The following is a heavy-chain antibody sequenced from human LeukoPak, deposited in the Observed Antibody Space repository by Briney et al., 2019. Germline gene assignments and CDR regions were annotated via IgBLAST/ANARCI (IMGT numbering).Heavy chain of an antibody. V-gene: IGHV3-66*01. CDR3: ARDAPYYYDSSGYRLSYFDY. J-gene: IGHJ4*02. CDR1: GFTFRNYG. CDR2: IYSDGST. Sequence: GGSLRLSCAASGFTFRNYGMHWVRQAPGKGLEWISVIYSDGSTSYADSVKGRFTISRDNSKNTLFLQMNSLRVEDTAVYYCARDAPYYYDSSGYRLSYFDYWGQGTLVTVSS. D-gene: IGHD3-22*01.